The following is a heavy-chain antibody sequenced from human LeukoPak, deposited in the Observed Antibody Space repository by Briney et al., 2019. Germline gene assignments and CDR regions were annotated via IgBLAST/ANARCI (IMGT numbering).Heavy chain of an antibody. CDR1: GYTFTGYY. CDR3: ARESSSGYFDY. J-gene: IGHJ4*02. Sequence: RASAKVSCKASGYTFTGYYMHWVRQAPGQGLEWMGWINPNSGGTNYAQKFQGRVTMTRDTSISTAYMELSRLRSDDTAVYYCARESSSGYFDYWGQGTLVTVSS. V-gene: IGHV1-2*02. CDR2: INPNSGGT. D-gene: IGHD3-22*01.